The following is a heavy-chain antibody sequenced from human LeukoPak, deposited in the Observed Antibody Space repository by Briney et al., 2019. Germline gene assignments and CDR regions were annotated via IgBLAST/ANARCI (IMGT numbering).Heavy chain of an antibody. V-gene: IGHV3-74*01. Sequence: PGGSLRLSCAASGFTFSSSWMHWVRQAPGKGLMWVSRINSDGSSTNYADSVKGRFTISRDNSKNTLYLQTNTLRAEDTAVYYCAKETPNYSSVDYWGQGTLVTVSS. D-gene: IGHD6-19*01. CDR3: AKETPNYSSVDY. CDR2: INSDGSST. CDR1: GFTFSSSW. J-gene: IGHJ4*02.